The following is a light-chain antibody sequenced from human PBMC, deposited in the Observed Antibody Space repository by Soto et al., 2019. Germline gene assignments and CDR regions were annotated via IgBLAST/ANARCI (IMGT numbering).Light chain of an antibody. J-gene: IGKJ1*01. CDR2: GAS. CDR1: QSVSSN. V-gene: IGKV3-15*01. CDR3: QQYDSSPRT. Sequence: ELAMTQSPATLSVSPGARATLSCRASQSVSSNLAWYQQKPGQAPRLLIYGASTRATGVPARFSGSGSGTEVTLTISSLQTEDGEVYDGQQYDSSPRTFGQGTKGEIK.